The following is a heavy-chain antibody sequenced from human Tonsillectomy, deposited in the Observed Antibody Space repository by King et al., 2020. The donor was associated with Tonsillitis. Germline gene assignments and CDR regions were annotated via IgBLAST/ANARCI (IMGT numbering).Heavy chain of an antibody. J-gene: IGHJ1*01. D-gene: IGHD3-22*01. CDR3: ATNALASDTSAYRDFRH. CDR1: GDTFTGHF. Sequence: VQLVESGAELRKPGASVSVSCRTSGDTFTGHFVHWVRQAPGQGLEWMGWFNPNSGDTLYAQKFQGRVTMSGDVSITTAYMGLSSLRPDDTAVYYCATNALASDTSAYRDFRHWGQGTLVTVSS. V-gene: IGHV1-2*02. CDR2: FNPNSGDT.